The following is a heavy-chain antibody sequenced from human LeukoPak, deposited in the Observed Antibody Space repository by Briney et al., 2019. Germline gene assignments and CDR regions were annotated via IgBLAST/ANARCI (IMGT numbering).Heavy chain of an antibody. V-gene: IGHV3-7*01. D-gene: IGHD4-17*01. CDR1: EFSFSNLW. CDR2: IKQDGSEK. CDR3: ARGGNHGDYWYFDL. Sequence: GGSLRLSCSASEFSFSNLWMSWVRQAPGKGPEWVANIKQDGSEKYYVDSVKGRFTISRDNAETSLHLQMNSLRAEDTAVYYCARGGNHGDYWYFDLWGRGTLVTVSS. J-gene: IGHJ2*01.